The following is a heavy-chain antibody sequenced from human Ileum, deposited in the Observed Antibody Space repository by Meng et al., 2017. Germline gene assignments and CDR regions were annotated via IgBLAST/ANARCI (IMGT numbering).Heavy chain of an antibody. V-gene: IGHV4-34*01. J-gene: IGHJ4*02. D-gene: IGHD2/OR15-2a*01. CDR1: GGSFSANY. CDR2: IYQVGST. Sequence: QVQLQQWGAGRWKPAENLSLTCVVYGGSFSANYWTWIRQPPGKGLEWIGYIYQVGSTNYNPSLKSRVTIFVDTSKNQFSLKLTSVTAADTAVYYCASSTSGPELNYWGQGTLVTVSS. CDR3: ASSTSGPELNY.